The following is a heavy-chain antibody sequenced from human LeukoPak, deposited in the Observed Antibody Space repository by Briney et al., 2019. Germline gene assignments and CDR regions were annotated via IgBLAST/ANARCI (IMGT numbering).Heavy chain of an antibody. Sequence: SVKVPCKASGDTSGSYAMNWVRQAPGQGLEWVARIIPLLGITNHAQKLQGRVTVNADTSTNTVYMELSSLRPDDTAVYYCARGRRTTVTNRYYYYYGMDVWGQGTTVTVSS. CDR2: IIPLLGIT. J-gene: IGHJ6*02. V-gene: IGHV1-69*04. D-gene: IGHD4-17*01. CDR1: GDTSGSYA. CDR3: ARGRRTTVTNRYYYYYGMDV.